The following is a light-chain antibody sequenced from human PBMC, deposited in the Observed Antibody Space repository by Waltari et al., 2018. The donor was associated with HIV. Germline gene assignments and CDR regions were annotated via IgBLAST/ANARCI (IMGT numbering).Light chain of an antibody. J-gene: IGLJ2*01. CDR2: RNY. V-gene: IGLV1-47*01. CDR1: SSNIGSTS. CDR3: AAWDDSLSGRGV. Sequence: QSVLTQPPSASGTPGQRVTISCSGSSSNIGSTSVYWYQQLPGTAPKLLIYRNYQRPSGVPDRFSGSKSGTSASLAISGLRSEDEADYYCAAWDDSLSGRGVFGGGTKLTVL.